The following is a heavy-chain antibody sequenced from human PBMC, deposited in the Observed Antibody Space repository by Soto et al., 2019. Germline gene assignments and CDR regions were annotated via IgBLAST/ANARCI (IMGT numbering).Heavy chain of an antibody. Sequence: SVKVSCKASGGTFSSYAMSWVRQAPGQGLEWMGGIIPIFGTANYAQKFQGRVTITADESTSTAYMELSSLRSDDTAVFYCAREMVRGVGSDYWGQGTLVTV. CDR2: IIPIFGTA. CDR1: GGTFSSYA. CDR3: AREMVRGVGSDY. J-gene: IGHJ4*02. V-gene: IGHV1-69*13. D-gene: IGHD3-10*01.